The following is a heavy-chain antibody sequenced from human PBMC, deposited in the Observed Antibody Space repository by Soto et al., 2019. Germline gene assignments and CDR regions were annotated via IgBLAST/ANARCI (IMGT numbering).Heavy chain of an antibody. V-gene: IGHV3-23*01. CDR3: ALFGGGVGQPRTVDF. CDR2: ITDSGDNT. D-gene: IGHD3-10*01. Sequence: GGSLRLSCAASGFTFRSYAMTWVRQPPGKGLEWVSGITDSGDNTFYADSVKGRFTISRDDSKNTLYLQMNSLRAEDTAVYYCALFGGGVGQPRTVDFWGQRSLVTGSS. J-gene: IGHJ4*02. CDR1: GFTFRSYA.